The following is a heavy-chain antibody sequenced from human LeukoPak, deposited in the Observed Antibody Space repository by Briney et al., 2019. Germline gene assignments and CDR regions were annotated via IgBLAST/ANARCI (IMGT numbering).Heavy chain of an antibody. CDR1: GGSISNYY. CDR2: IYTSGST. CDR3: ARDVRRSSSSSNSYYYYGR. V-gene: IGHV4-4*07. J-gene: IGHJ6*03. D-gene: IGHD6-6*01. Sequence: SETLSLTCTVSGGSISNYYWSWIRQPAGKGLEWIGRIYTSGSTNYNPSLKSRVTMSVDTSKNQFSLKLDSVTAADTAVYYCARDVRRSSSSSNSYYYYGRLGQRDHGHRLL.